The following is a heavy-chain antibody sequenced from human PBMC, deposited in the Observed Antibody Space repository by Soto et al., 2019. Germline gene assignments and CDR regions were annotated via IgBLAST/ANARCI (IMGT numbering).Heavy chain of an antibody. D-gene: IGHD2-2*01. V-gene: IGHV1-69*06. Sequence: SLKRSWKASGGTFSSYAISWVRQAPGQGLEWMGGIIPIFGTANYAQKFQGRVTITADKSTSTAYMELSSLRSEDTAVYYCARDSGTNDAFDIWGQGTMVTVSS. J-gene: IGHJ3*02. CDR3: ARDSGTNDAFDI. CDR1: GGTFSSYA. CDR2: IIPIFGTA.